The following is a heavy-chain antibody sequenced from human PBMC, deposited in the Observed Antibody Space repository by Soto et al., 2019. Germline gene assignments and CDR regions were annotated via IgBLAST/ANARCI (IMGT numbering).Heavy chain of an antibody. CDR3: ARQEVRASYYYMDV. CDR2: IYYSGST. D-gene: IGHD3-10*01. CDR1: GGSISSYY. J-gene: IGHJ6*03. Sequence: SETLSLTCTVSGGSISSYYWSWIRQPPGKGLEWIGYIYYSGSTNYNPSLKSRVTISVDTSKNQFSLKLSSVTAADTAVYYCARQEVRASYYYMDVWGKGTTVTVSS. V-gene: IGHV4-59*08.